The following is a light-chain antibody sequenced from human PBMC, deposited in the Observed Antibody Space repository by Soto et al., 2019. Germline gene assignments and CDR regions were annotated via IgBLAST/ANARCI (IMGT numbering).Light chain of an antibody. Sequence: EIVMTQSPATLSVSPGDRATLSCRASQSVFSSLAWYQQKPGQAPRLLIYGAATRDTGIPARFSGSGSGTEFTLTISSLQSEDFAVYYCQQYHNWPAFGQGTKVEIK. CDR1: QSVFSS. CDR2: GAA. J-gene: IGKJ1*01. CDR3: QQYHNWPA. V-gene: IGKV3-15*01.